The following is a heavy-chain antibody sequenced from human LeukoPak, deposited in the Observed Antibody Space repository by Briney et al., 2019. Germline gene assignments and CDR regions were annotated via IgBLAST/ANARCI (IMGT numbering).Heavy chain of an antibody. V-gene: IGHV3-23*01. J-gene: IGHJ4*02. CDR2: ISGSGGST. Sequence: GGSLRLSCAASGFTFSSYAMSWVRQAPRKGLEWVSAISGSGGSTYYADSVKGRFTISRDNSKNTLYLQMNSLRAEDTAVYYCAKDLDSWPEALLDYWGQGTLVTVSS. D-gene: IGHD6-13*01. CDR3: AKDLDSWPEALLDY. CDR1: GFTFSSYA.